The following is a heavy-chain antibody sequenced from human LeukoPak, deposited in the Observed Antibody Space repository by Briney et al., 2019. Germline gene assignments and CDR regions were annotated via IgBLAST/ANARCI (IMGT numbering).Heavy chain of an antibody. CDR1: GFTFKNYW. CDR2: ISADGGST. CDR3: AKESGKFDY. J-gene: IGHJ4*02. Sequence: GGSLRLSCAASGFTFKNYWMHWVRQAPGKGLEWVSLISADGGSTFYADSVRGRFSISRDNSKNSLYLQMNSLRTEDTAMYYCAKESGKFDYWGQGTLVAVSS. V-gene: IGHV3-43*02.